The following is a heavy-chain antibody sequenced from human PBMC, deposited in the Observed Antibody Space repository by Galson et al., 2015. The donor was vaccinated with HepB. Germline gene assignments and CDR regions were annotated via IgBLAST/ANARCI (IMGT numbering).Heavy chain of an antibody. Sequence: SVKVSCKASGYTFTGYYMHWVRQAPGQGLEWMGWINPNSGGTNYAQKFQGWVTMTRDTSISTAYMELSRLRSDDTAVYYCARGVVENGAVAGYNWFDPWGQGTLVTVSS. V-gene: IGHV1-2*04. CDR3: ARGVVENGAVAGYNWFDP. CDR1: GYTFTGYY. J-gene: IGHJ5*02. D-gene: IGHD6-19*01. CDR2: INPNSGGT.